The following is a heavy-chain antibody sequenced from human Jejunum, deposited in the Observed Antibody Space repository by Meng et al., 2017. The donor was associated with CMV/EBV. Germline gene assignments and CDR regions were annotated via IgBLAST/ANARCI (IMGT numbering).Heavy chain of an antibody. V-gene: IGHV4-39*07. D-gene: IGHD4-11*01. J-gene: IGHJ6*02. CDR3: ARGLTGPEYYYNAMDV. CDR1: VSSSSHY. CDR2: MYFSGTA. Sequence: VSSSSHYWGWIRQPPGKGLEWIGSMYFSGTAYYNPSLKSRVTISVDTSKNQFSLKVNSVTAADTAVYYCARGLTGPEYYYNAMDVWGQGTTVTVSS.